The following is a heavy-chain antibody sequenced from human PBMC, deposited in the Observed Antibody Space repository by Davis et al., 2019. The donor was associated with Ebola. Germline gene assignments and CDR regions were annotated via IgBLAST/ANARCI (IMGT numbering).Heavy chain of an antibody. Sequence: ASVKVSCKASGYTFTGYYMQWVRQAPGQGLEWMGWMNPNSGGTNYAQKFQGRVTMTRDTSISTAYMELTRLRSDDTDDTAVYYCARGLEYGAFDIWGQGTMVTVSS. CDR2: MNPNSGGT. V-gene: IGHV1-2*02. D-gene: IGHD1-1*01. CDR1: GYTFTGYY. J-gene: IGHJ3*02. CDR3: ARGLEYGAFDI.